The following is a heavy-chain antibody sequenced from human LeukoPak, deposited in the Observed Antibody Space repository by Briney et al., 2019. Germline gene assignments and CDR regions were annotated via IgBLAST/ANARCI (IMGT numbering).Heavy chain of an antibody. V-gene: IGHV3-23*01. Sequence: GGSLRLSCAASGFTFSSYAMSWVRQAPGKGLEWVSAISGSGSSTDYADSVKGRFTISRDNSKNTLYVQMNSLRAEDTAVYYCAKEPAVIVGALHFDYWGQGTLVTVSS. CDR1: GFTFSSYA. CDR2: ISGSGSST. CDR3: AKEPAVIVGALHFDY. D-gene: IGHD1-26*01. J-gene: IGHJ4*02.